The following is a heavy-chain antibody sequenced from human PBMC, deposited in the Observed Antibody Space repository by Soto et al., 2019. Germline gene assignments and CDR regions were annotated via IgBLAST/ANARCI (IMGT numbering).Heavy chain of an antibody. Sequence: ASVKVSCKASGGTFSSYTISWVRQAPGQGLEWMGRIIPILGIANYAQKFQGRVTITADKSTSTAYMELSSPRSEDTAVYYCARARAYYYDSSGYLGYWGQGTLVTVSS. CDR3: ARARAYYYDSSGYLGY. V-gene: IGHV1-69*02. CDR2: IIPILGIA. D-gene: IGHD3-22*01. J-gene: IGHJ4*02. CDR1: GGTFSSYT.